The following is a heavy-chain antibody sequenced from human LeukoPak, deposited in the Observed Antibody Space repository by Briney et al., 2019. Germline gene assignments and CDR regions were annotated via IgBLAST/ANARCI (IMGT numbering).Heavy chain of an antibody. CDR1: GFTFSSYW. J-gene: IGHJ5*02. CDR2: IKQDGSEK. CDR3: ARNPLSSSFDP. D-gene: IGHD3-16*01. Sequence: PGGSLRLSCAASGFTFSSYWMSWVRQAPGKGLEWVANIKQDGSEKYYVDSVKGRFTISRDNAKNSLYLQTNSLRAEDTAVYYCARNPLSSSFDPWGQGTLVTVSS. V-gene: IGHV3-7*01.